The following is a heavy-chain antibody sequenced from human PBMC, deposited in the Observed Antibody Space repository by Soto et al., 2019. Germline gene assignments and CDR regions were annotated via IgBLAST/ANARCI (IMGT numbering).Heavy chain of an antibody. D-gene: IGHD5-12*01. CDR1: GGSVISGSYY. CDR2: ISDTGSG. V-gene: IGHV4-61*01. CDR3: ARAHSGYDPLGMDV. J-gene: IGHJ6*02. Sequence: QVQLQESGPGLVKPSETLSLTCTVSGGSVISGSYYWSWIRQPPGKGLEWVGGISDTGSGDYNPSLKSRVTISVHTSKRQFSLRLNSVTAADTAVYYCARAHSGYDPLGMDVWGQGTTVTVSS.